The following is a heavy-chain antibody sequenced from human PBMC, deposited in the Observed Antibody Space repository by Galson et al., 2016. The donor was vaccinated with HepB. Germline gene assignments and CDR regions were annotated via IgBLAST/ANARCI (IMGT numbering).Heavy chain of an antibody. CDR2: ISGSGSNR. CDR3: AKEGAWGAWYYVY. V-gene: IGHV3-48*01. D-gene: IGHD3-16*01. J-gene: IGHJ4*02. Sequence: SLRLSCAASGFALSSYNMNWVRQAPGKGLQWVSYISGSGSNRNYADSVRGRFTISRDDSKNTVFLQTNSLSAEDTAVYYCAKEGAWGAWYYVYWGQGTLVTVSS. CDR1: GFALSSYN.